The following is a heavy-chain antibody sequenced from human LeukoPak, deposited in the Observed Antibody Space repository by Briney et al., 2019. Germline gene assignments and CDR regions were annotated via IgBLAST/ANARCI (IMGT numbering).Heavy chain of an antibody. CDR3: ARVGVGYCSGGSCYSSYYYYYMDV. D-gene: IGHD2-15*01. V-gene: IGHV4-61*02. Sequence: SETLSLTCTVSGGSISSGSYYWSWIRQPAGKGLEWIGRIYTSGSTNYNPSLKSRVTISVDTSKNQFSLKLSSVTAADTAVYYCARVGVGYCSGGSCYSSYYYYYMDVWGKGTTVTISS. CDR2: IYTSGST. J-gene: IGHJ6*03. CDR1: GGSISSGSYY.